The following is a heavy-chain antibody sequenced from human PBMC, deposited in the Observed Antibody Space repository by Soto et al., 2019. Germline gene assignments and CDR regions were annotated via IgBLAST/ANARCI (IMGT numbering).Heavy chain of an antibody. D-gene: IGHD6-6*01. CDR1: GFTFDDYT. V-gene: IGHV3-43*01. CDR3: AKAKQNGSIAARPLNYYYGMDV. CDR2: ISWDGGST. J-gene: IGHJ6*02. Sequence: GESLKISCAASGFTFDDYTMHWVRQAPGKGLEWVSLISWDGGSTYYADSVKGRFTISRDNSKNSLYLQMNSLRTEDTALYYCAKAKQNGSIAARPLNYYYGMDVWGQGTTVTVSS.